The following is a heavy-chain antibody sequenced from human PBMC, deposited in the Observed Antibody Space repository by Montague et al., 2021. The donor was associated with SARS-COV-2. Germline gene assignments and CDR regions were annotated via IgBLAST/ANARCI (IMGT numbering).Heavy chain of an antibody. Sequence: SETLSLTCTVSGGSIKSSSYYWGWIRQPPGKGLEWLGTIFYSGSTYYNPSLKSRVTLSVDTSKNQFSLQLGSVTATDMAVYYCARRLYYDTSPFYAWGQGTLVTVSS. CDR1: GGSIKSSSYY. D-gene: IGHD3-22*01. J-gene: IGHJ5*02. CDR3: ARRLYYDTSPFYA. V-gene: IGHV4-39*01. CDR2: IFYSGST.